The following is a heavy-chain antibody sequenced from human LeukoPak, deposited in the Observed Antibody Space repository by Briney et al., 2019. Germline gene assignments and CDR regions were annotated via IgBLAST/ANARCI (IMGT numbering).Heavy chain of an antibody. J-gene: IGHJ4*02. CDR1: GGTFINYA. V-gene: IGHV1-69*13. CDR2: IIPIFGTA. D-gene: IGHD7-27*01. Sequence: GASVKVSCKASGGTFINYAISWVRQAPGQGLEWMGGIIPIFGTANYAQKFQGRVTITADESRSTAYMELSSLRSEDTAVYYCARVELGTAAGFDYWGQGTLVTVSS. CDR3: ARVELGTAAGFDY.